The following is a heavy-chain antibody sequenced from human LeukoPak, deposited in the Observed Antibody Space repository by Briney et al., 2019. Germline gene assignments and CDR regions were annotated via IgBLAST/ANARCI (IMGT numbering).Heavy chain of an antibody. CDR1: GFTFSSYA. J-gene: IGHJ4*02. CDR2: ISGSGDST. Sequence: GGSLRLSCAASGFTFSSYAMSWVRQAPGKGLEWVSAISGSGDSTYYADSVKGRFTISRDNSKNTLYLQMNSLRAEDTAVYYCAEVKKGSSSRGFDYWGQGTLVTVSS. CDR3: AEVKKGSSSRGFDY. D-gene: IGHD6-6*01. V-gene: IGHV3-23*01.